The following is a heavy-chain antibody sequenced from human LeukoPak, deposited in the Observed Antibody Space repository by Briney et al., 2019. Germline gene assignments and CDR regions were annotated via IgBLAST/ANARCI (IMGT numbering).Heavy chain of an antibody. D-gene: IGHD3-22*01. CDR3: AREASYYDSSGSEYYFDY. Sequence: KAGGSLRLSCAASGFTFSSYSMTWVRQAPGRGLEWVSSISSSSSYIYYADSVKGRFTISRDNAKNSLYLQTNSLRAEDTAVYYCAREASYYDSSGSEYYFDYWGQGTLVTVSS. J-gene: IGHJ4*02. CDR1: GFTFSSYS. V-gene: IGHV3-21*01. CDR2: ISSSSSYI.